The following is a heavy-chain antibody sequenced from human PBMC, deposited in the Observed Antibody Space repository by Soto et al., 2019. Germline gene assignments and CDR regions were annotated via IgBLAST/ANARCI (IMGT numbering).Heavy chain of an antibody. J-gene: IGHJ2*01. CDR3: ARVPLTTVDVYWESDV. CDR1: GFTISETY. CDR2: IYIDGST. V-gene: IGHV3-53*01. D-gene: IGHD4-17*01. Sequence: EVQVEESGGGLIQPGGSLRLSCAGSGFTISETYMSWVRQAPGKGLEWVALIYIDGSTYYAESLEGRFIISRDSSRNTVSLQINSLTADDTAVYYCARVPLTTVDVYWESDVWGRGTLVTVSS.